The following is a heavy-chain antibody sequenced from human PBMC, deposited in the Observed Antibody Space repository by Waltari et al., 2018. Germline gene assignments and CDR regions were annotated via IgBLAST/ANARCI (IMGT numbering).Heavy chain of an antibody. D-gene: IGHD6-19*01. CDR1: GGSFSSNDW. J-gene: IGHJ4*02. Sequence: QVLLKESGSGLVKPSGTLSLACDVSGGSFSSNDWWSWVRQPPGKGLEWIGEIHHSGSTKYNPSLKSRVVMSVDTSKNQVSLTMESVSAADTAMYYCARGFDGWPFDYWGQGILVIVSS. CDR3: ARGFDGWPFDY. CDR2: IHHSGST. V-gene: IGHV4-4*02.